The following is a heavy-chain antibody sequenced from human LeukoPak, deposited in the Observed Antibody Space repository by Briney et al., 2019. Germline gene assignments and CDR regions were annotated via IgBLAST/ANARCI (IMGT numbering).Heavy chain of an antibody. J-gene: IGHJ4*02. CDR1: GYTFTSYA. V-gene: IGHV1-3*01. Sequence: ASVKVSCKASGYTFTSYAMHWVRQAPGQRLEWMGWINAGNGNTKYSQKFQGRVTITRDTSASTAYMELSSLRSEDTAVYYCAREERGYSGYDHGTLIDYWGQGTLVTVSS. CDR3: AREERGYSGYDHGTLIDY. CDR2: INAGNGNT. D-gene: IGHD5-12*01.